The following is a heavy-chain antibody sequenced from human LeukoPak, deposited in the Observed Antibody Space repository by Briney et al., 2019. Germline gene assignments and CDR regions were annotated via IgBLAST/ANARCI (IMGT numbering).Heavy chain of an antibody. CDR1: GFAFSSYA. D-gene: IGHD3-10*01. CDR3: ARGSPLYGSGTYGLDAFDI. V-gene: IGHV3-74*01. J-gene: IGHJ3*02. Sequence: GGSLRLSCAASGFAFSSYAMSWVRQAPGKGLVWVSRIKSDGSSTTYADSVKGRFTISRDNAKNTLYLQMNSLRAEDTAVYYCARGSPLYGSGTYGLDAFDIGGQGTMVTVSS. CDR2: IKSDGSST.